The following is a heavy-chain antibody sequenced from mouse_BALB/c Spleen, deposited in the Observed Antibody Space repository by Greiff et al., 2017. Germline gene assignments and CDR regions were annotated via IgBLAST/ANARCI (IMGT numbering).Heavy chain of an antibody. CDR3: ARGGLYDPMDY. D-gene: IGHD2-3*01. CDR1: GFTFSSYA. J-gene: IGHJ4*01. CDR2: ISSGGST. V-gene: IGHV5-6-5*01. Sequence: EVHLVESGGGLVKPGGSLKLSCAASGFTFSSYAMSWVRQTPEKRLEWVASISSGGSTYYPDSVKGRFTISRDNARNILYLQMSSLRSEDTAMYYCARGGLYDPMDYWGQGTSVTVSS.